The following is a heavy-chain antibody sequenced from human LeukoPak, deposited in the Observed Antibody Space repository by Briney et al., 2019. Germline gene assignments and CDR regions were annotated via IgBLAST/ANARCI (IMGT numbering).Heavy chain of an antibody. D-gene: IGHD3-22*01. CDR1: GFTFSSYG. J-gene: IGHJ4*02. CDR3: ARNLGYYYDSSVFG. Sequence: GGSLRLSCAASGFTFSSYGMHWVRQAPGKGLEWVAVISYDGSNKYYADSVKGRFTISRDNSKNTLYLQMNSLRAEDTAVYYCARNLGYYYDSSVFGWGQGTLVTVSS. CDR2: ISYDGSNK. V-gene: IGHV3-30*03.